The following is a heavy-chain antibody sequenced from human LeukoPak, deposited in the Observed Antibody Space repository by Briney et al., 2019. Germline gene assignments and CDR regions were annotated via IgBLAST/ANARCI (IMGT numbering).Heavy chain of an antibody. CDR1: GFTFSSYG. Sequence: GGSLRLSCAASGFTFSSYGMHWVRQAPGKGLEWVAFIRYDGSNKYYADSVKGRFTISRDNSKNTLYLQMNSLRAEDTAVYYCAKALGGFSSWLDYWGQGTLVTVSS. D-gene: IGHD6-13*01. CDR3: AKALGGFSSWLDY. J-gene: IGHJ4*02. CDR2: IRYDGSNK. V-gene: IGHV3-30*02.